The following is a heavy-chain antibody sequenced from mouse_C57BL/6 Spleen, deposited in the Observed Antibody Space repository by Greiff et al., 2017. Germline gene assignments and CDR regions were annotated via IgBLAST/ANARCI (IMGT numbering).Heavy chain of an antibody. CDR2: IDPSDSYT. D-gene: IGHD1-1*01. J-gene: IGHJ2*01. V-gene: IGHV1-59*01. CDR3: ASPYYYGSSY. Sequence: QVQLQQPGAELVRPGTSVKLSCKASGYTFTSYWLPWVKQRPGQGLEWIGVIDPSDSYTNYNQKFKSKATLTVDPSSSTACMQLSSLTSEDSAVYYCASPYYYGSSYWGQGTTLTVSS. CDR1: GYTFTSYW.